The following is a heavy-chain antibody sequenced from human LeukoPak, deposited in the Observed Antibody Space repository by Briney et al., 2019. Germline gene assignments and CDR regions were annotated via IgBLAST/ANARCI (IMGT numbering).Heavy chain of an antibody. CDR3: AREWLGSSLDY. CDR1: GFTFSDYY. J-gene: IGHJ4*02. CDR2: INWNGGST. Sequence: PGGSLRLSCAASGFTFSDYYMSWVRQAPGKGLDWVSGINWNGGSTGYADSVKGRFTISRDNAKNSLYLQMNRLRAEDTALYYCAREWLGSSLDYWGQGTLVTVSS. V-gene: IGHV3-20*04. D-gene: IGHD2-15*01.